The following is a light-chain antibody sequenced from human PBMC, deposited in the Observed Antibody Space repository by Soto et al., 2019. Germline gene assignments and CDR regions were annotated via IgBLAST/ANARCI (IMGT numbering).Light chain of an antibody. CDR2: AAS. V-gene: IGKV1-39*01. J-gene: IGKJ4*01. Sequence: DLEMTQSPSSLSAFVGDRVTITCRASQSISNYLNWYQHKPGKVPKLLIYAASSLQSGVPTRFSGSRSGTDFPLTINSLQPEDFATYYCQQSYGTPLTFGGGTKIEIK. CDR1: QSISNY. CDR3: QQSYGTPLT.